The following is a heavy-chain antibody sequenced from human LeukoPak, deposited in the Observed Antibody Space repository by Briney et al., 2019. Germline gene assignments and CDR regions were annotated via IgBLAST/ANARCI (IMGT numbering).Heavy chain of an antibody. Sequence: SETLSLTCTVSGGSISSYYWSWIRQPPGKGLEWIGYIYYSGSTNYNPSLKSRATISVDTSKNQFSLKLSSVTAADTAVYYCASSAADTFDYWGQGTLVTVSS. V-gene: IGHV4-59*08. J-gene: IGHJ4*02. D-gene: IGHD6-13*01. CDR1: GGSISSYY. CDR2: IYYSGST. CDR3: ASSAADTFDY.